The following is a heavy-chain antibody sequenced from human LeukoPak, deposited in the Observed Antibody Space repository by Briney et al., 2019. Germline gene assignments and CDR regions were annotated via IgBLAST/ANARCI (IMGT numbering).Heavy chain of an antibody. CDR2: IWYDGSKK. D-gene: IGHD2-8*01. Sequence: GGSLRLSCAASGFTFSSHGMHWVRQAPGKGLEWVAIIWYDGSKKYYAESVKGRFTISRDNSLNTVYLQMNSLRAEDTAAYYCVRDMVWTLDYWGQGTLVTVSS. V-gene: IGHV3-33*01. CDR3: VRDMVWTLDY. J-gene: IGHJ4*02. CDR1: GFTFSSHG.